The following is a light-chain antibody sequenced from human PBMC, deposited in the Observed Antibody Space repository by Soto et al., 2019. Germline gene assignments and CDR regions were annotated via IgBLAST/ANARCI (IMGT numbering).Light chain of an antibody. Sequence: QSVLTQPPSASGTPGQRVTISCSGSSSNIGSNTVNWYQQLPGTAPKLLIYSNNQRPSGVPDRFSGSKSGTSASLAISGLQSEDEADYYCAAWDDGLNGYVFGGGTKLTVL. V-gene: IGLV1-44*01. J-gene: IGLJ2*01. CDR3: AAWDDGLNGYV. CDR1: SSNIGSNT. CDR2: SNN.